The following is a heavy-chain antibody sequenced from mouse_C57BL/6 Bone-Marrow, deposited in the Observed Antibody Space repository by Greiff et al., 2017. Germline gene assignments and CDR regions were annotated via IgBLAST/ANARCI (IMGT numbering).Heavy chain of an antibody. CDR1: GYTFTSYW. CDR3: ARDGYYAMDY. D-gene: IGHD1-2*01. J-gene: IGHJ4*01. Sequence: QVQLQQPGAELVRPGTSVKLSCKASGYTFTSYWMHWVKQRPGQGLEWIGVIDPSDSYTNYNLKFKGKATLTVDTSSSTAYMQLSSLTSEDSAVYYCARDGYYAMDYWGQGTSVTVSS. CDR2: IDPSDSYT. V-gene: IGHV1-59*01.